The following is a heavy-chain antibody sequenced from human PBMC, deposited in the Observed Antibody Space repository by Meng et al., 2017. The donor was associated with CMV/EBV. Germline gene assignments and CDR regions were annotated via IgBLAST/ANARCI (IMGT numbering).Heavy chain of an antibody. CDR2: IIPILGIA. J-gene: IGHJ6*02. Sequence: SVKVSCKASGGTFSSYTISWVRQAPGQGLEWMGRIIPILGIANYAQKFQGRVTITADKSTSTAYMELSSLRSEDTAVYYCARGFREWELYTGVGSMDVWGQGTTVTVSS. V-gene: IGHV1-69*02. CDR1: GGTFSSYT. CDR3: ARGFREWELYTGVGSMDV. D-gene: IGHD1-26*01.